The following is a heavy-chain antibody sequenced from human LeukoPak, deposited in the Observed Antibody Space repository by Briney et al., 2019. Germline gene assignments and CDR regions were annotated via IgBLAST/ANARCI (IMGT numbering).Heavy chain of an antibody. D-gene: IGHD3-10*02. J-gene: IGHJ6*04. V-gene: IGHV3-21*01. CDR1: GLTFSSYS. CDR3: AELGITMIGGV. Sequence: GGSLRLSCAASGLTFSSYSMNWVRQAPGKGLEWVSSITSSGRYIYYADSVKGLFTISRDNAKNSLYLQMNSLRAEDTAVYYCAELGITMIGGVWGKGTTVTISS. CDR2: ITSSGRYI.